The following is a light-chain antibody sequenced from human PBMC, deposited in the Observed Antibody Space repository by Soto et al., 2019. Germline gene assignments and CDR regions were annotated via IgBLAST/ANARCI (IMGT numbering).Light chain of an antibody. V-gene: IGLV3-21*02. CDR3: QVWDSSSDHVV. J-gene: IGLJ2*01. CDR2: DDS. Sequence: SYELTQPPSVSVAPGQTARITCGGNKIGSKSVHWYQQKPGQAPVLVVYDDSDRPSGIPERFSGSNSGNTATLTISGVEAGDEADYYCQVWDSSSDHVVFGGGTKLTVL. CDR1: KIGSKS.